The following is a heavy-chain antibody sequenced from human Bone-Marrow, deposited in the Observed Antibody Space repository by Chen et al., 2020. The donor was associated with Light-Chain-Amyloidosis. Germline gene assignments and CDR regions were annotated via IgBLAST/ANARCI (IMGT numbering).Heavy chain of an antibody. CDR3: ARRRDGYNFDY. Sequence: EVQLEQSGPEVKKPGESLKISCKGSGYTFPNYWIGWVRQMPGKGLEWMGVIYPDNSDARYRPSFEAQVTISADKSITPAYLQWRSLKDSDTAMYYCARRRDGYNFDYWGQGTLVPVSS. CDR2: IYPDNSDA. V-gene: IGHV5-51*01. D-gene: IGHD5-12*01. J-gene: IGHJ4*02. CDR1: GYTFPNYW.